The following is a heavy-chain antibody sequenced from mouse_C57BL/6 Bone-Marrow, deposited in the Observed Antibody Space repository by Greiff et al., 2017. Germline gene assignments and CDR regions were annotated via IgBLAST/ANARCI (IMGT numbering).Heavy chain of an antibody. V-gene: IGHV1-19*01. CDR2: INPYNGGT. J-gene: IGHJ1*03. CDR1: GYTFTDYY. D-gene: IGHD1-1*01. CDR3: ARADDYYGSRDWYFDV. Sequence: VQLKQSGPVLVKPGASVKMSCKASGYTFTDYYMNWVKQSHGKSLEWIGVINPYNGGTSYNQKFKGKATLTVDKSSSTAYMELNSLTSEDSAVYYCARADDYYGSRDWYFDVWGTGTTVTVSS.